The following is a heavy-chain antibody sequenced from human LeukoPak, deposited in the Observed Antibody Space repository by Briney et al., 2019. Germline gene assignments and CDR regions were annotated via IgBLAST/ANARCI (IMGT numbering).Heavy chain of an antibody. CDR2: ICYSGST. D-gene: IGHD2-2*01. Sequence: SETLSLTCTVSGGSISSYYWSWIRQPPGKGLEWIGYICYSGSTNYNPSLKSRVTISVDTSKNQFSLKLSSETAADTAVYYCARASRYQLLRWGQGTLVTVSS. J-gene: IGHJ4*02. CDR1: GGSISSYY. V-gene: IGHV4-59*01. CDR3: ARASRYQLLR.